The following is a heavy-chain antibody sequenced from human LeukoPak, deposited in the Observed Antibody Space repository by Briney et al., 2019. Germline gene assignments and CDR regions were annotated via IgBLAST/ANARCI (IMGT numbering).Heavy chain of an antibody. D-gene: IGHD2-8*01. Sequence: SETLSLTCAVYGGSFSGYYWSWIRQPPGKGLEWIGEINHSGSTNYNPSLKSRVTISVDTSKNQFSLKLSSVTAADTAVYYCARGPPIVLMVYAIRYYFDYWGQGTLVTVSS. CDR3: ARGPPIVLMVYAIRYYFDY. J-gene: IGHJ4*02. V-gene: IGHV4-34*01. CDR2: INHSGST. CDR1: GGSFSGYY.